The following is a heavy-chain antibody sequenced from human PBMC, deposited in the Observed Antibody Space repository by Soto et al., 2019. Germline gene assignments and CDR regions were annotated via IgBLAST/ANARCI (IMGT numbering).Heavy chain of an antibody. CDR2: IYYSGST. CDR3: ARELAAAGPAGYFDL. V-gene: IGHV4-31*03. D-gene: IGHD6-13*01. J-gene: IGHJ2*01. Sequence: QVQLQESGPGLVKPSQTLSLTCTVSGGSISSGGYYWSWIRQHPGKGLEWIGYIYYSGSTYYNPSLESRVTTSGDTSKNQFSLKLSSVAAADTAVYYCARELAAAGPAGYFDLWGRGTLVTVSS. CDR1: GGSISSGGYY.